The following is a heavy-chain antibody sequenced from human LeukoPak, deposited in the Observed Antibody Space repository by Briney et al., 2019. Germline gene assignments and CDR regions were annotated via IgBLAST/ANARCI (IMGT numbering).Heavy chain of an antibody. CDR1: GGSISSSSYY. CDR3: ARVLYGDHGGRSQSWWFDP. D-gene: IGHD4-17*01. Sequence: SETLSLTCTVSGGSISSSSYYWGWIRQPPGKGLEWIGSIYYSGSTYYNPSLKSRVTISVDTSKNQFSLKLSSVTAADTAVYYCARVLYGDHGGRSQSWWFDPWGQGTLVTVSS. CDR2: IYYSGST. V-gene: IGHV4-39*07. J-gene: IGHJ5*02.